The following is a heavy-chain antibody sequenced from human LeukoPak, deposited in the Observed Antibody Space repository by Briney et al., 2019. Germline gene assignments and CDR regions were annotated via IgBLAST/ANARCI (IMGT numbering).Heavy chain of an antibody. V-gene: IGHV4-59*02. D-gene: IGHD1-26*01. CDR2: IYYSGST. CDR1: GGSVSSYY. J-gene: IGHJ3*02. Sequence: KSSEILSLTCTVSGGSVSSYYWSWIRQPPGKGLEWIGYIYYSGSTNYNPSLKSRVTISVDTSKNRFSLRLNSITTADTAVYYCARVRLSGTYLDAFDIWGQGTMVTVSS. CDR3: ARVRLSGTYLDAFDI.